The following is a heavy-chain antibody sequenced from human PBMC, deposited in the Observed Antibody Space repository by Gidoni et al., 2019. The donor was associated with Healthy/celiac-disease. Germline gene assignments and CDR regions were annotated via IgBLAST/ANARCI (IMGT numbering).Heavy chain of an antibody. J-gene: IGHJ6*02. D-gene: IGHD3-22*01. V-gene: IGHV3-30*18. CDR3: AKEGDYDSSGYYYDSYYYGMDV. Sequence: QVQLVESGGGVVQPGRSLRLSCAASGFTFSSYGMPWVRQAPGKGLEWVAVISYDGSNKYYADSVKGRFTISRDNSKNTLYLQMNSLRAEDTAVYYCAKEGDYDSSGYYYDSYYYGMDVWGQGTTVTVSS. CDR2: ISYDGSNK. CDR1: GFTFSSYG.